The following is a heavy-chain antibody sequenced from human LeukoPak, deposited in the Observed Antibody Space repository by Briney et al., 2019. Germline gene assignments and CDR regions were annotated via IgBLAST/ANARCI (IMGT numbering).Heavy chain of an antibody. J-gene: IGHJ4*02. CDR3: AVGYCSGGSCFAVY. D-gene: IGHD2-15*01. Sequence: AVNVSCKPSVGTFSSYAISWVRQAPGQGLEWMGRIIPILGIANYAQKFQGRVTITADKSTSTAYMELSSLRSEDTAVYYCAVGYCSGGSCFAVYWGQGTLVTVAS. V-gene: IGHV1-69*04. CDR1: VGTFSSYA. CDR2: IIPILGIA.